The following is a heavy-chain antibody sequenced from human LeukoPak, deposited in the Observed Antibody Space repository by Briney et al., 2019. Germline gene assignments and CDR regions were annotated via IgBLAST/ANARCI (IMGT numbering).Heavy chain of an antibody. CDR3: AREVSEGLDF. CDR2: FGTRSTSV. J-gene: IGHJ4*02. D-gene: IGHD3-22*01. V-gene: IGHV3-21*01. Sequence: GGSLRLSCTASGFTFSGYSMNWVRQAPGKGLEWVSSFGTRSTSVYHAGSVKGRFAISRDNAKNSLYSQMNSLRAEDTALYYCAREVSEGLDFWGQGTLVTVSS. CDR1: GFTFSGYS.